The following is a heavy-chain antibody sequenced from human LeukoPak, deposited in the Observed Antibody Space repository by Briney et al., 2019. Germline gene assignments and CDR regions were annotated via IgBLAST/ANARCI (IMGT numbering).Heavy chain of an antibody. D-gene: IGHD3-16*02. CDR3: ASIHDYVWGSYRSDAFDI. CDR2: INSDGSST. Sequence: GGSLRLSCAASGFIFSRYWMHWVRQPPGKGLVWVSRINSDGSSTTYADAVKGRFTISRDNAKNTLYLQMNSLRAEDTAVYYCASIHDYVWGSYRSDAFDIWGQGTMVNVFS. CDR1: GFIFSRYW. J-gene: IGHJ3*02. V-gene: IGHV3-74*01.